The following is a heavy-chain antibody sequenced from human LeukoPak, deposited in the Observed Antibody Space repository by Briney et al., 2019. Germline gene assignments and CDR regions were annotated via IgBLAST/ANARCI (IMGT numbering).Heavy chain of an antibody. CDR3: ARVDRDCGGDCYPDRFDP. CDR1: GFTFGSYS. D-gene: IGHD2-21*02. V-gene: IGHV3-21*01. Sequence: PGGSLRLSCAASGFTFGSYSMNWVRQAPGKGLEWVSSISSSSSYIYYADSVKGRFTISRDNAKNSLYLQMNSLRAEDTAVYYCARVDRDCGGDCYPDRFDPWGQGTLVTVSS. J-gene: IGHJ5*02. CDR2: ISSSSSYI.